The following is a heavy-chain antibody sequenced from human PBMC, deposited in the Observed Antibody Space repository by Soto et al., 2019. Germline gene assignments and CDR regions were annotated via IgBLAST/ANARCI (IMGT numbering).Heavy chain of an antibody. CDR1: GFTFSTYA. Sequence: GGSLRLSCAASGFTFSTYAMYWVRQAPGKGLEWVAVISYHGFNKFYADSVKGRFTISRDNSRNTLYLQMDSLRPEDTAVYYCARDLTKDTSMVLDSFHIWGPGTKVTV. V-gene: IGHV3-30-3*01. CDR3: ARDLTKDTSMVLDSFHI. CDR2: ISYHGFNK. D-gene: IGHD5-18*01. J-gene: IGHJ3*02.